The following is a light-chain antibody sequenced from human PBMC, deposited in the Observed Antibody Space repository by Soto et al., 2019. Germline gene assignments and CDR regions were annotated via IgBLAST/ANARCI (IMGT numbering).Light chain of an antibody. CDR2: AAS. CDR3: QQYNSYPWT. V-gene: IGKV1-39*01. J-gene: IGKJ1*01. Sequence: DIQMTQSPSSLSASVGDIVTITCLASQSISSYLNWYQQKPGKAPKLLTYAASSLQSGVPSRFSGSGSGTEFTLTISSLQPDDFATYYCQQYNSYPWTFGQGTKVDIK. CDR1: QSISSY.